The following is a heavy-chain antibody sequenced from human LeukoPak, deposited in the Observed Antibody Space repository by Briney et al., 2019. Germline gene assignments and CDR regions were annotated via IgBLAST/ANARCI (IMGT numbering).Heavy chain of an antibody. D-gene: IGHD3-10*01. V-gene: IGHV4-38-2*02. Sequence: SETLSLTCTVSGYSISSGYYWGWIRQPPGKGLEWIGSIYHSGSTYYNPSLKSRVTISVDTSKNQFSLKLSSVTAADTAVYYCAREGLRYYGSGSSHMDYWGQGTLVTVSS. CDR3: AREGLRYYGSGSSHMDY. CDR1: GYSISSGYY. CDR2: IYHSGST. J-gene: IGHJ4*02.